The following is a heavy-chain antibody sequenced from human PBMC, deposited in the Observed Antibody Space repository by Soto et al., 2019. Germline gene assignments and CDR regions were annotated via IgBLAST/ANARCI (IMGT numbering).Heavy chain of an antibody. J-gene: IGHJ4*02. CDR2: ISDDGGTT. CDR1: GFSFGTYA. Sequence: LRLSCSASGFSFGTYAIHWVRQAPGKGLEYVSAISDDGGTTYYADSVKGRFTISRDNSKKSLYLQMSSLRAEDTAVYYCVKPPGYYIDSSTYHSVWGQGSLVTVSS. V-gene: IGHV3-64D*06. D-gene: IGHD2-2*01. CDR3: VKPPGYYIDSSTYHSV.